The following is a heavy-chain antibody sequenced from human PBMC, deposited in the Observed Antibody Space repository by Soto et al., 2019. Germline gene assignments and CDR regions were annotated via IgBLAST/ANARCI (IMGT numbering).Heavy chain of an antibody. CDR1: EFTFSDYY. Sequence: LVESGGGLVKPGGSLKLSCAASEFTFSDYYMSWIRQAPGKGLEWVAYISSSGSTINYADSVKGRFTISRDNAKNSLYLQMNSLRAEDTAVYYCSRERISNYGYGSDYWGQGTLVTVSS. CDR2: ISSSGSTI. J-gene: IGHJ4*02. V-gene: IGHV3-11*01. CDR3: SRERISNYGYGSDY. D-gene: IGHD4-17*01.